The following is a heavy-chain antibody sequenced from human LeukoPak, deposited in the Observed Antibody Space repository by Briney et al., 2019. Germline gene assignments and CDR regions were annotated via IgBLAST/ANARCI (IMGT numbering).Heavy chain of an antibody. Sequence: ASETLSLTCAVYGGSFSGYYWSWLRQPPGKGLEWVGEINHSGSTNYNPSLKSRVTTSVDTSKNQFSLKLSSVTAADTAVYYCARTSRYSSGWYLDYWGQGTLVTVSS. CDR2: INHSGST. CDR1: GGSFSGYY. D-gene: IGHD6-19*01. J-gene: IGHJ4*02. CDR3: ARTSRYSSGWYLDY. V-gene: IGHV4-34*01.